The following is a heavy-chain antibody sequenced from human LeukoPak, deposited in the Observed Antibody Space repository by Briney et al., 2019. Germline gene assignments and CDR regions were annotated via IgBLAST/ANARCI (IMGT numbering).Heavy chain of an antibody. CDR2: INSDGSST. J-gene: IGHJ5*02. D-gene: IGHD6-13*01. V-gene: IGHV3-74*01. Sequence: PGGSLRLSCAASGFAFSSYWMHWVRQAPGKGLVWVSRINSDGSSTSYADSVKGRFTISRDNAKNTLYLQMNSLRAEDTAVYYCASYSSSSWYLDLNCFDPWGQGTLVTVSS. CDR1: GFAFSSYW. CDR3: ASYSSSSWYLDLNCFDP.